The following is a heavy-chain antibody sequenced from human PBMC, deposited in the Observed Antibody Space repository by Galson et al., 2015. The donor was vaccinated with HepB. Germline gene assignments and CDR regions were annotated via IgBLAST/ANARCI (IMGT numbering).Heavy chain of an antibody. J-gene: IGHJ6*02. Sequence: SVKVSCKVSGYTLTELSIHWVRQAPGKGLEWMGGFDPEDGEMVYAQKFQDRVTITADESASTAYMEVSSLRFEDTAVYYCARGKQTYGLDVWGQGTTVTVSS. V-gene: IGHV1-24*01. CDR2: FDPEDGEM. D-gene: IGHD1/OR15-1a*01. CDR1: GYTLTELS. CDR3: ARGKQTYGLDV.